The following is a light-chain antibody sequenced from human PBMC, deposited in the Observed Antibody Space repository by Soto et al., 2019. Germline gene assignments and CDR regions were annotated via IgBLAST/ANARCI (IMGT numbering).Light chain of an antibody. Sequence: QSVLTQPPSASGSPGQSVTISCTGTSSDVGAYNYVSWYQQHPGKAPKLLIYEVDHRPSGVPDRFSGSKSANTASLTISGLQSEDEADYYCSSYTSSSTKVFGGGTKLTVL. V-gene: IGLV2-8*01. CDR2: EVD. J-gene: IGLJ3*02. CDR1: SSDVGAYNY. CDR3: SSYTSSSTKV.